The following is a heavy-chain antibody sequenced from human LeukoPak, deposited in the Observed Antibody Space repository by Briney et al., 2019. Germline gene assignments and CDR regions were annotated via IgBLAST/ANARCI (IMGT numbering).Heavy chain of an antibody. CDR2: IYYSGST. CDR3: AREPLYYYYMDV. CDR1: GGSISSSSYY. V-gene: IGHV4-39*07. Sequence: SETLSLTCTVSGGSISSSSYYWGWIRQPPGKGLKWIGSIYYSGSTYYNPSLKSRVTISVDTSKNQFSLKLSSVTAADTAVYYCAREPLYYYYMDVWGKGTTVTVSS. J-gene: IGHJ6*03.